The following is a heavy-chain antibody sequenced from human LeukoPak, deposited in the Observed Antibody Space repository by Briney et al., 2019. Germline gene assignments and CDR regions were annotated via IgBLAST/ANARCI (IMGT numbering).Heavy chain of an antibody. CDR3: ATKWGEGRTFDY. Sequence: PSETLSLTCTVSGGSISSGGYYWSWIRQPPGKGLEWIGYIYHSGSPYYNPSLKSRVTISVDRSKNQFSLKLSSVTAADTAVYYCATKWGEGRTFDYWGQGTLVTVSS. V-gene: IGHV4-30-2*01. D-gene: IGHD3-16*01. J-gene: IGHJ4*02. CDR2: IYHSGSP. CDR1: GGSISSGGYY.